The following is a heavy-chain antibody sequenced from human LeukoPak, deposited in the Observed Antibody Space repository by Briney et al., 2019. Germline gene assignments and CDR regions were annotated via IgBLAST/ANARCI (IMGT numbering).Heavy chain of an antibody. D-gene: IGHD4-23*01. J-gene: IGHJ4*02. CDR2: ISYDGSNK. V-gene: IGHV3-30*18. CDR3: AKDDFDYGGLH. Sequence: GGSLRLSCAASGFSFRSYGMHWVRQAPGKGLEWVAVISYDGSNKYYADSVKGRFTISIDNSKNTLYLQMNSLRAEDTAVYYCAKDDFDYGGLHWGQGTLVTVSS. CDR1: GFSFRSYG.